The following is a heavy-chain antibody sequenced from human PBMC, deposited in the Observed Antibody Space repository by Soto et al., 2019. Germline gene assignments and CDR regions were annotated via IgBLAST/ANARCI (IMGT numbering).Heavy chain of an antibody. J-gene: IGHJ4*02. Sequence: PSETLSLTCTVSGGSIKSYYWSWIRQSPGKGLEWIGSIYYSGYNNYNPSLQSRVTISTMSNNKFSLELSSVTAADTAVYYCTRGLFSGSSYSGSWYYFDSWGQGTMVTVSS. CDR2: IYYSGYN. V-gene: IGHV4-59*12. D-gene: IGHD1-26*01. CDR3: TRGLFSGSSYSGSWYYFDS. CDR1: GGSIKSYY.